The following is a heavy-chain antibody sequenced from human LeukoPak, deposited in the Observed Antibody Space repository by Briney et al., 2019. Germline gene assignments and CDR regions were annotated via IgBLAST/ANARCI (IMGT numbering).Heavy chain of an antibody. CDR3: ARDLTYGDSSDY. CDR1: GFTFRTYW. Sequence: GGSLRLSYAASGFTFRTYWMSWARQAPGKGLEWVANIKQDGSERYYVDSVKGRFTISRDNAKNSLYLQMNSLRAEDTAVYYCARDLTYGDSSDYWGQGTLVTVSS. J-gene: IGHJ4*02. CDR2: IKQDGSER. V-gene: IGHV3-7*01. D-gene: IGHD4-17*01.